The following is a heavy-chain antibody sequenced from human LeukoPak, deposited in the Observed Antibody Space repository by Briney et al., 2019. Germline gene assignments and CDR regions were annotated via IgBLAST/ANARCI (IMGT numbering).Heavy chain of an antibody. Sequence: ASVKVSCKASGYTFTGYYMHWVRQAPGQGLEWMGWINPNSGGTNYAQKFQGRVTMTRDTSISTAYMELSRLRSDDTAVYYCARGLNYADFLSDWFDPWGQGTLVTVSS. J-gene: IGHJ5*02. V-gene: IGHV1-2*02. CDR1: GYTFTGYY. D-gene: IGHD3/OR15-3a*01. CDR2: INPNSGGT. CDR3: ARGLNYADFLSDWFDP.